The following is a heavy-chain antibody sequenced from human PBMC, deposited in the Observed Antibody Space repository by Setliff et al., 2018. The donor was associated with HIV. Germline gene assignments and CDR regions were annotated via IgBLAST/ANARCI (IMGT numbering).Heavy chain of an antibody. V-gene: IGHV4-59*01. Sequence: SETLSLTCSVSGVSISSYYWSWIRHSPGKGLEWIGIIFPGGATNYNPSLTSRVTISVDTSKNHLFLKLTSVTTADSAVYFCAKSSPSIGYITDCWGQGAQVTVSS. D-gene: IGHD5-12*01. CDR3: AKSSPSIGYITDC. J-gene: IGHJ4*02. CDR1: GVSISSYY. CDR2: IFPGGAT.